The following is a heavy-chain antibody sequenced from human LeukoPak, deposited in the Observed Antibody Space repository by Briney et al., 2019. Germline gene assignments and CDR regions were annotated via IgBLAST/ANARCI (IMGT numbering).Heavy chain of an antibody. CDR2: INPNSGGT. Sequence: ASVKVSCKASGYTFTGYYIHWVRQAPGQGLEWMGRINPNSGGTNYAQKFQGRVTMTRDTSISTAYMELSRLRSDDTAVYYCAGNYYDSSGYHTSFDYWGQGTLVTVSS. CDR1: GYTFTGYY. J-gene: IGHJ4*02. V-gene: IGHV1-2*06. CDR3: AGNYYDSSGYHTSFDY. D-gene: IGHD3-22*01.